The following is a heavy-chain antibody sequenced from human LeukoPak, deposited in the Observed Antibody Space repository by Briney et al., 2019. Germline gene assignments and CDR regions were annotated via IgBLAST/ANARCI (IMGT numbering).Heavy chain of an antibody. CDR2: INQSGST. J-gene: IGHJ4*02. CDR3: ARLGVWSGGSCYLNTSPFDY. D-gene: IGHD2-15*01. V-gene: IGHV4-34*01. CDR1: DGSFSCYY. Sequence: SETLSLTCAVYDGSFSCYYWSWIRQPPGKGLEWIGEINQSGSTNYNPPLKSRVTISVDTSKNQFSLKLGSVTAADTAVYYCARLGVWSGGSCYLNTSPFDYWGQGTLVTVSS.